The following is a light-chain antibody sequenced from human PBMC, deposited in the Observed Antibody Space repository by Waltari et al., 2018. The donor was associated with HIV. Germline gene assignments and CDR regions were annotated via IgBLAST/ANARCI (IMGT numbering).Light chain of an antibody. CDR2: ENN. CDR1: SSNISNNY. J-gene: IGLJ3*02. CDR3: GTGDSSLSASV. V-gene: IGLV1-51*02. Sequence: QSVLTQSPSVSAAPGQKVTISCSGSSSNISNNYVSWYQQFPGTAPKLLIYENNKRPSGIPDRFSGSKSGTSATLGITGLQTGDEANYYCGTGDSSLSASVFGGGTELTVL.